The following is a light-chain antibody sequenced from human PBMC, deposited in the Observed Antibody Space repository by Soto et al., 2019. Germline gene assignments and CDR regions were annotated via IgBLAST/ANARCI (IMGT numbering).Light chain of an antibody. J-gene: IGLJ1*01. Sequence: QSVLTQPASVSGSPGQSITISCTGTSSDVGGYNYVSWYQQHPGKAPKLMIYDVSNQPSGVSNRFSGSESGNTASLTISGLQAEDEADYYCSSYTSSSTRVFGTGTKVTVL. V-gene: IGLV2-14*01. CDR1: SSDVGGYNY. CDR2: DVS. CDR3: SSYTSSSTRV.